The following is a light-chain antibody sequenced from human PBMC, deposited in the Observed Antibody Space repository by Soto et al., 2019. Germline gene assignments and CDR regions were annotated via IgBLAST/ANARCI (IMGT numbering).Light chain of an antibody. CDR3: CSYAGSNNYYL. CDR2: DVS. CDR1: SSDVGSYIY. Sequence: QSALTQPASVSGSPGQSITISCTGTSSDVGSYIYVSWYQHHPGKAPKLMIYDVSNRPSGVSNRFSGSKSGNTASLTISGLQAEDEAEYYCCSYAGSNNYYLFGTGTKLTVL. V-gene: IGLV2-14*01. J-gene: IGLJ1*01.